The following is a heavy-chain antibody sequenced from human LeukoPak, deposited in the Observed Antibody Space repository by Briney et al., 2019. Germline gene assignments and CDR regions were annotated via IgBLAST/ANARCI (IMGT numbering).Heavy chain of an antibody. Sequence: GGSLRLSCAASGFTFSDYYMSWIRQAPGKGLEWVSYISSRGNTIYYADSVKGRFTISRDNSKNTLYLQMNSLRAEDTAVYYCARRSGIAVAGAFDYWGQGTLVTVSS. V-gene: IGHV3-11*01. CDR2: ISSRGNTI. J-gene: IGHJ4*02. CDR3: ARRSGIAVAGAFDY. D-gene: IGHD6-19*01. CDR1: GFTFSDYY.